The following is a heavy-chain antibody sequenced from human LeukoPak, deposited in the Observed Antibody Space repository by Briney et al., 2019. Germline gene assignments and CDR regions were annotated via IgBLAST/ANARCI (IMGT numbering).Heavy chain of an antibody. V-gene: IGHV4-34*01. J-gene: IGHJ3*01. CDR1: GGSFSGYY. CDR3: ARGVAGAGL. CDR2: INHSGST. D-gene: IGHD3-16*01. Sequence: PSETLSLTCAVYGGSFSGYYWSWIRQPPGKGLEWIGEINHSGSTNYNPSLKSRVTISVDTSKNQFSLKLSSVTAVDTAVYYCARGVAGAGLWGQGTTVTVSS.